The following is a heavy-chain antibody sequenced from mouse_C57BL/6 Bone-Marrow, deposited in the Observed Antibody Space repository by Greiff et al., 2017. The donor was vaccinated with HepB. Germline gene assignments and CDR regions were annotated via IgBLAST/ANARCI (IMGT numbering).Heavy chain of an antibody. CDR1: GYTFTSYG. CDR2: IYPRSGNT. V-gene: IGHV1-81*01. J-gene: IGHJ3*01. D-gene: IGHD4-1*01. CDR3: AREGKLGPAWFAY. Sequence: QVQLKQSGAELARPGASVKLSCKASGYTFTSYGISWVKQRTGQGLEWIGEIYPRSGNTYYNEKFKGKATLTADKSSSTAYMELRSLTSEDSAVYVCAREGKLGPAWFAYWGQGTLVTVSA.